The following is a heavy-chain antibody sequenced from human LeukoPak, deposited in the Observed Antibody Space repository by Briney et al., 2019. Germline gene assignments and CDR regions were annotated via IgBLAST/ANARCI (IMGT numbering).Heavy chain of an antibody. J-gene: IGHJ6*04. CDR2: ISSSGSTI. V-gene: IGHV3-48*04. D-gene: IGHD3-10*02. CDR1: GFTFSSYW. CDR3: AELGITMIGGV. Sequence: GGSLRLSCAASGFTFSSYWMNWIRQAPGEGLEWVSYISSSGSTIYYADSVKGRFTISRDNAKNSLYLQMNSLRAEDTAVYYCAELGITMIGGVWGKGTTVTISS.